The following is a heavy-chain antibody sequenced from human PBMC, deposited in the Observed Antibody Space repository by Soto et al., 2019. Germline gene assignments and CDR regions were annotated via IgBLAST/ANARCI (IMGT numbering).Heavy chain of an antibody. CDR3: VKGPRWDEDYYDGMDV. D-gene: IGHD1-26*01. Sequence: EVQLVESGGGSVQPGGSLTLSCVASGLSFGDYGMNWVRQAPGQGLEWIAYITGTSYTIDYADSVKGRVTISIDNGRNSVFMHMNRLRHDDTAVYHSVKGPRWDEDYYDGMDVWSQGTTVIVSS. CDR1: GLSFGDYG. V-gene: IGHV3-48*02. J-gene: IGHJ6*02. CDR2: ITGTSYTI.